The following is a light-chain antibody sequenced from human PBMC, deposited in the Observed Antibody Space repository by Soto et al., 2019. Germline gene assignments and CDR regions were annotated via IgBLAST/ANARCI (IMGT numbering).Light chain of an antibody. CDR3: QQYNNWPYT. CDR1: QSVSTN. CDR2: GAS. Sequence: EIVMTQSSATLSVSPGGRAALSCRASQSVSTNLAWYQQKNGQAPRLXIYGASTRATGIPARFSGSGYGTEFNLTISSLQPEDFAVYYCQQYNNWPYTFGQGTRLEIK. V-gene: IGKV3-15*01. J-gene: IGKJ5*01.